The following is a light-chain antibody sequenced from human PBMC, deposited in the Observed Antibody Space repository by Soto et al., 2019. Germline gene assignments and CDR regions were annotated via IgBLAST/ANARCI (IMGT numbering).Light chain of an antibody. CDR2: DAS. CDR3: QQYGNVLT. J-gene: IGKJ4*01. CDR1: QDIGNY. V-gene: IGKV1-33*01. Sequence: LMTQSPSSLYASVGARVTITCQASQDIGNYLNWYQQRPGKAPKLLIYDASNLQTGVPSRFSGSGSGTDFTFMISSLQPEDIATYDCQQYGNVLTVGGGTKVEIK.